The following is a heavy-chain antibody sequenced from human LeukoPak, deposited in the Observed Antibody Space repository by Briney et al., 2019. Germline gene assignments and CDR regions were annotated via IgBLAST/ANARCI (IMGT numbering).Heavy chain of an antibody. CDR2: ISGSGGST. CDR3: ARAVTTSFDY. V-gene: IGHV3-23*01. CDR1: GFTFSSYG. J-gene: IGHJ4*02. Sequence: GGSLRLSCAASGFTFSSYGMSWVRQAPGKGLEWVSAISGSGGSTYYADSVKGRFTISRDNAKNSLYLQMNSLRAEDTAVYYCARAVTTSFDYWGQGTLVTVSS. D-gene: IGHD4-17*01.